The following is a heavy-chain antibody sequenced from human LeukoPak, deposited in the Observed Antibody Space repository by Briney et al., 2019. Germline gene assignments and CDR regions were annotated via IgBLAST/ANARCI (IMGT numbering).Heavy chain of an antibody. D-gene: IGHD5-18*01. CDR1: GFTFSSYW. V-gene: IGHV3-74*01. J-gene: IGHJ4*02. Sequence: GGSLRLSCAASGFTFSSYWMHWVRQAPGKGLVWVSRINTDGSNTNYADSVKGRFTISRDSAKNTLYLQMNSLRVEDTAVYYFARESGYSYGYWGQGTPVTVSA. CDR3: ARESGYSYGY. CDR2: INTDGSNT.